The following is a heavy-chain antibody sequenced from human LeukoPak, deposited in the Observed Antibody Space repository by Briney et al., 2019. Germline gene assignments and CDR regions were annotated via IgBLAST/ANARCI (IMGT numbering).Heavy chain of an antibody. CDR1: GGSISSSSYY. J-gene: IGHJ6*03. V-gene: IGHV4-39*07. D-gene: IGHD6-19*01. Sequence: SETLSLTCTVSGGSISSSSYYWGWIRQPPGKGLEWIGSIYYSGSTYYNPSLKSRITISVDTSKNQFSLKLSSVTAADTAVYYCARGRSGWYPFGYYMDVWGKGTTVTVSS. CDR2: IYYSGST. CDR3: ARGRSGWYPFGYYMDV.